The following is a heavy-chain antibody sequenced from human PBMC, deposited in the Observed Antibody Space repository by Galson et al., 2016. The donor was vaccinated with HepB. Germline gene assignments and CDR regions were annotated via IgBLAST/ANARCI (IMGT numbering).Heavy chain of an antibody. CDR3: ARAGLGSKASFDS. V-gene: IGHV4-39*01. J-gene: IGHJ4*02. Sequence: ETLSLTCSVSDDSISSNSFSWGWVRQPPGQGLEWIGTVYRGKTYYNPSLAGRVTISVGMSTDLFSLKLTSLTAADTAGYYCARAGLGSKASFDSWGQGTLVAVSS. D-gene: IGHD1-26*01. CDR2: VYRGKT. CDR1: DDSISSNSFS.